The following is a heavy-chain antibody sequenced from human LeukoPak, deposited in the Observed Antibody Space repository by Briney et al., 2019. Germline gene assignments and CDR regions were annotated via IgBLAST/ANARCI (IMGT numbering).Heavy chain of an antibody. CDR3: ARAVAGTRHDAFDI. CDR2: IYTSGST. V-gene: IGHV4-4*09. D-gene: IGHD6-19*01. J-gene: IGHJ3*02. Sequence: PSETLSLTCTVSGGSISSYYWSWIRQPPGKGLEWIGYIYTSGSTNYNPSLKSRVTISVDTSKNQFSPKLSSVTAADTAVYYCARAVAGTRHDAFDIWGQGTMVTVSS. CDR1: GGSISSYY.